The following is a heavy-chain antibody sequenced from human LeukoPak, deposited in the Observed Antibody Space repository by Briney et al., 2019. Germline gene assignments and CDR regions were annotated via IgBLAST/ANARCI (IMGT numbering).Heavy chain of an antibody. V-gene: IGHV3-33*01. CDR3: ALNGREVPSGAFDI. CDR1: GFTFSSYG. CDR2: IWYDGGNK. J-gene: IGHJ3*02. D-gene: IGHD3-16*02. Sequence: GGSLRLSCAASGFTFSSYGMHWVRQAPGKGLEWVALIWYDGGNKYYADSVKGRFTISRDNSKNTLYLQMNSLRAEDTAVYYCALNGREVPSGAFDIWGQGTMVTVSS.